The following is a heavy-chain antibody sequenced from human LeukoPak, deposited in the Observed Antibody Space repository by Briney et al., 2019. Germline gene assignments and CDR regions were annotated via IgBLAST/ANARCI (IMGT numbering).Heavy chain of an antibody. CDR2: IIPIFGTA. V-gene: IGHV1-69*13. Sequence: GASVKVSCKASGGTFSSYAISWVRQAPGQGLEWMGGIIPIFGTANYAQKFQGRVTITADESTSTAYMELSSLRSEDTAVYYCARAVVPAAMVSYYYYYYMDVWGKGTTVTISS. CDR3: ARAVVPAAMVSYYYYYYMDV. CDR1: GGTFSSYA. D-gene: IGHD2-2*01. J-gene: IGHJ6*03.